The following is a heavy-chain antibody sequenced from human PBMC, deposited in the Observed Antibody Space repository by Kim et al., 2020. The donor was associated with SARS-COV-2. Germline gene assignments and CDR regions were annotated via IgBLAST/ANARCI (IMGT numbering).Heavy chain of an antibody. CDR3: ARVVIAAAGKGFDP. CDR1: GFTVSSNY. Sequence: GGSLRLSCAASGFTVSSNYMSWVRQAPGKGLEWVSVIYSGGSTYYADSVKGRFTISRDNSKNTLYLQMNSLRAEDTAVYYCARVVIAAAGKGFDPWGQGTLVTVSS. V-gene: IGHV3-66*01. CDR2: IYSGGST. D-gene: IGHD6-13*01. J-gene: IGHJ5*02.